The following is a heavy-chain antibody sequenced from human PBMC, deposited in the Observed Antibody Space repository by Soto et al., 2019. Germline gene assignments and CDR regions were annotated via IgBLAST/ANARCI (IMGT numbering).Heavy chain of an antibody. CDR1: GDSISSDKW. J-gene: IGHJ4*02. CDR3: AIGGRQQQRDY. CDR2: IYHSGST. V-gene: IGHV4-4*02. D-gene: IGHD6-13*01. Sequence: QVQLQESGPGLVKPSGTLSLTCAVSGDSISSDKWWSWVRQPPGKGLEWIGEIYHSGSTNYNPFLKSRVIISVDKPKAQFSLKLNSVTDADTGVYYYAIGGRQQQRDYWGQGTLVTVSS.